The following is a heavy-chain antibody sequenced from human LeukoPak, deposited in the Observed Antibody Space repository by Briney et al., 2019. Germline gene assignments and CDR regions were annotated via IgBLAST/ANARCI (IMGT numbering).Heavy chain of an antibody. CDR2: INPNSDGT. J-gene: IGHJ3*02. V-gene: IGHV1-2*02. D-gene: IGHD1-14*01. CDR1: GYTFTGYY. Sequence: ASVKVSCKASGYTFTGYYMHWVRQAPGQGLEWMGWINPNSDGTNYAQKFQGRVTMTRDTSISTAYMELSRLRSDDTAVYYCARERSRNAFDIWGQGTMVTVSS. CDR3: ARERSRNAFDI.